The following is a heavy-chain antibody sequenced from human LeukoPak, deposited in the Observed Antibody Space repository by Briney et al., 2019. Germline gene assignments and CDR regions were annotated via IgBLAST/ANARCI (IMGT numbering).Heavy chain of an antibody. CDR2: INPNSGGT. V-gene: IGHV1-2*02. CDR3: ARDPTPYYDFWSGYSGHFDY. J-gene: IGHJ4*02. CDR1: GYTFTGYY. D-gene: IGHD3-3*01. Sequence: ASVKVSCKASGYTFTGYYMHWVRQAPGQGLEWMGWINPNSGGTNYAQKFQGRVTMTRDTSISTAYMELSRLRSDDTAVYYCARDPTPYYDFWSGYSGHFDYWGQGTLVTVSS.